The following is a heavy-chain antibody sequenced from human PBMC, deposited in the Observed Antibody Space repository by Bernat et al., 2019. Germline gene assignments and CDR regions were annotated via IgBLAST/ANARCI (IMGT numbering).Heavy chain of an antibody. J-gene: IGHJ5*02. CDR2: ISAYNGNK. Sequence: QVQLVQSGAEVKKPGASVKVSCKASGYTFTSYGISWLRQAPVHGLECMVWISAYNGNKNYAKKIQGRVTMTTDTYTSTAYMKLRSLRTDDTAVYYCAKTQGPIQLWSPRNSDWFDPWGQGTLVTVSS. V-gene: IGHV1-18*04. D-gene: IGHD5-18*01. CDR1: GYTFTSYG. CDR3: AKTQGPIQLWSPRNSDWFDP.